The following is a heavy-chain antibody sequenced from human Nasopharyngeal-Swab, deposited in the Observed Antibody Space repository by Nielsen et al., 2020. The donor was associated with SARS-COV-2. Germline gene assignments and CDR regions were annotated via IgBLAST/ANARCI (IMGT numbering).Heavy chain of an antibody. Sequence: WIRQPPGKGLEWIGSTYYSGSTYYNPSLKSRVTISVDTSKNQFSLKLSSVTAADTAVYYCARHFQDVTIFGVVIPGDYMDVWGKGTTVTVSS. CDR2: TYYSGST. CDR3: ARHFQDVTIFGVVIPGDYMDV. J-gene: IGHJ6*03. V-gene: IGHV4-39*01. D-gene: IGHD3-3*01.